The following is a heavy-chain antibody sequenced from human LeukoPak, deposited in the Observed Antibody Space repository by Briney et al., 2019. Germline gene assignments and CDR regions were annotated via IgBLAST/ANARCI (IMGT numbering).Heavy chain of an antibody. CDR1: GYTFTSYY. CDR2: INPSGGST. CDR3: AREKGYYDSSGLMYYFDY. D-gene: IGHD3-22*01. J-gene: IGHJ4*02. V-gene: IGHV1-46*01. Sequence: GASVTVSCKASGYTFTSYYMHWVRQAPGQGLEWMGIINPSGGSTSYAQKFQGRVTMTRDTSTSTVYMELSSLRSEDTAVYYCAREKGYYDSSGLMYYFDYWGQGTLVTVSS.